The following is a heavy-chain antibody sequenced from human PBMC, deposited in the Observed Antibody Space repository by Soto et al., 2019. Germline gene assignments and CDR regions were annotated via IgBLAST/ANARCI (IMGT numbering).Heavy chain of an antibody. CDR3: GRVAGAGTRVEY. Sequence: QVQLQESGPGLVKPSGTLSLTCAVSGGSISSSNWWSWVRQPPGKGLEWVGEIYHSGSTNYNPSLESRVSISVDKSTNQFSLKLSSVTGADTAVDYCGRVAGAGTRVEYWGQGTLVAVGS. J-gene: IGHJ4*02. CDR2: IYHSGST. CDR1: GGSISSSNW. D-gene: IGHD6-19*01. V-gene: IGHV4-4*02.